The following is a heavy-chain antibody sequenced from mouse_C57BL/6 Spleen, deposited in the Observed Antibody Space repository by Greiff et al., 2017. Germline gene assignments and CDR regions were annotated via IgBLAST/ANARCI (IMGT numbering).Heavy chain of an antibody. V-gene: IGHV1-18*01. J-gene: IGHJ4*01. D-gene: IGHD1-1*01. CDR1: GYTFTDYN. Sequence: VQLKQSGPELVKPGASVKIPCKASGYTFTDYNMDWVKQSHGKSLEWIGDINPNNGGTVYNQKFKGKATLTVDKSSSTAYMELRSLTSEDTAVYYCARNRDYYGSSSYYYAMGYWGQGTSVTVAS. CDR2: INPNNGGT. CDR3: ARNRDYYGSSSYYYAMGY.